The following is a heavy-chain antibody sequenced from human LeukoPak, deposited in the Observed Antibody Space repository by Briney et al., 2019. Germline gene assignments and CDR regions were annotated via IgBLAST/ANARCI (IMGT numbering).Heavy chain of an antibody. CDR2: ISSSSTI. CDR3: ARETATVIDY. CDR1: GFTFSSYS. V-gene: IGHV3-48*01. D-gene: IGHD2-21*02. J-gene: IGHJ4*02. Sequence: GGSLRLSCAASGFTFSSYSMNWVRQAPGKGLEWVSYISSSSTIYYADSVKGRFTISRDNAKNSLYLQMNSLRAEDTAVYYCARETATVIDYWGQGTLVTVSS.